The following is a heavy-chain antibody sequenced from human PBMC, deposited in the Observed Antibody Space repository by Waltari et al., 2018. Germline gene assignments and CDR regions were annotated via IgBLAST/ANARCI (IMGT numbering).Heavy chain of an antibody. CDR3: ARVRKSPNYYDSSGYLDY. Sequence: QVQLQESGPGLVKPSETLSLTCTVSGGSISSHYWSWIRQPPGKGLEWIGYIYYSGRTNYNPSLKSRVTISVDTSKNQFSLKLSSVTAADTAVYYCARVRKSPNYYDSSGYLDYWGQGTLVTVSS. CDR1: GGSISSHY. CDR2: IYYSGRT. J-gene: IGHJ4*02. V-gene: IGHV4-59*11. D-gene: IGHD3-22*01.